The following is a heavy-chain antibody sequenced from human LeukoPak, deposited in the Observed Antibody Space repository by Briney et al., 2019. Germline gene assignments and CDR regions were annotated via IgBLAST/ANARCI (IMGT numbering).Heavy chain of an antibody. D-gene: IGHD5-12*01. CDR3: ARGGNKIVATNSFDY. Sequence: GGSLRLSCAASTITFSTCAMSWVRQAPGKGLEWVSVIYSGGSTYYADSVKGRFTISRDNSKNTLYLQMNSLRAEDTAVYYCARGGNKIVATNSFDYWGQGTLVTVSS. CDR2: IYSGGST. J-gene: IGHJ4*02. CDR1: TITFSTCA. V-gene: IGHV3-53*01.